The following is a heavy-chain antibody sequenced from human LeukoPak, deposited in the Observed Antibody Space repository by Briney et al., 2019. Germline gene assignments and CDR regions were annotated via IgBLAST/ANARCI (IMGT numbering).Heavy chain of an antibody. CDR3: ARHSGSYPGFDY. CDR2: IYYSGST. CDR1: GGSISSSSYY. Sequence: PSETLSLTCTVSGGSISSSSYYWGWIRQPPGKGLEWIGSIYYSGSTYYNPSLESRVTISVDTSKNQFSLKLSSVTAADTAVYYCARHSGSYPGFDYWGQGTLVTVSS. J-gene: IGHJ4*02. D-gene: IGHD1-26*01. V-gene: IGHV4-39*01.